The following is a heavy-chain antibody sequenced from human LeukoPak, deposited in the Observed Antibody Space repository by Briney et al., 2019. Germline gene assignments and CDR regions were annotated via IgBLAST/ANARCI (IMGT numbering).Heavy chain of an antibody. CDR3: ARGNDGLYYYYYYMDV. CDR2: MNPNSGKT. J-gene: IGHJ6*03. Sequence: GASXXVSCKASGYTFTSYDINWVGQANGQGLEWMGWMNPNSGKTGYEQKFQGRVTITRNSYISKDYMELSRLRSEDTAVYYCARGNDGLYYYYYYMDVWGKGTTVTVSS. D-gene: IGHD1-1*01. CDR1: GYTFTSYD. V-gene: IGHV1-8*03.